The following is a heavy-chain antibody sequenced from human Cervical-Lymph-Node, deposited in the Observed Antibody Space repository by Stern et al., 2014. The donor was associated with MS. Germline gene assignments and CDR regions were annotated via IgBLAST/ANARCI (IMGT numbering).Heavy chain of an antibody. V-gene: IGHV3-33*01. CDR3: AREGYGAHVGGGLLYFDS. D-gene: IGHD4-17*01. CDR1: GFVFSGYA. Sequence: VQLVESGGGVVQPGKSLRLSCAASGFVFSGYAMHWVRPAPGKGLEWGAVIWFDGTKIFYGDSVRGRFTISRDNSKSMAYLQLNSLRAEDTAVYYCAREGYGAHVGGGLLYFDSWGQGTPVTVSS. J-gene: IGHJ4*02. CDR2: IWFDGTKI.